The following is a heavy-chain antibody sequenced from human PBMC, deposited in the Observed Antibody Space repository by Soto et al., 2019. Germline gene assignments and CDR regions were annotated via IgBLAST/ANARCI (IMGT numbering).Heavy chain of an antibody. J-gene: IGHJ6*03. D-gene: IGHD2-15*01. CDR3: ATENYCSGGSCFRGYYMDV. CDR2: IYSGGST. Sequence: VQLVESGGGLVQPGGSLRLSCAASGFTVSSNYMSWVRQAPGKGLEWVSVIYSGGSTYYADSVKGRFTISRDNSKNTLYLQMNSLRAEDTAVYYCATENYCSGGSCFRGYYMDVWGKGTTVTVSS. V-gene: IGHV3-66*01. CDR1: GFTVSSNY.